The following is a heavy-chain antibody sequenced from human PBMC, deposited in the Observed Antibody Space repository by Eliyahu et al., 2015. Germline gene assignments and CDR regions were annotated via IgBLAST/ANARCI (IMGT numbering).Heavy chain of an antibody. Sequence: EVQLLESGGGLVQPGGSLRLSCAASGFSFXSHAMSWVRQAPGKGLEWVSAISGSGDSTYYADSVKGRFTISRDNSKNTLYLQMNSLRAEDTAVYYCAREKYGDYPFDYWGQGTLVTVSS. CDR3: AREKYGDYPFDY. V-gene: IGHV3-23*01. CDR1: GFSFXSHA. CDR2: ISGSGDST. J-gene: IGHJ4*02. D-gene: IGHD4-17*01.